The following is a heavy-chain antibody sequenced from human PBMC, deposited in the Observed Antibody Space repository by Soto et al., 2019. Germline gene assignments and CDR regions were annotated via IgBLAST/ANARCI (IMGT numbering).Heavy chain of an antibody. J-gene: IGHJ4*02. CDR3: AKDPGARIADDY. CDR1: GFTFSSYG. Sequence: GGSLRLSCAASGFTFSSYGMHWVRQAPGKGLEWVAVISYDGSNKYYADSVKGRFTISRGNSKNTLYLQMNSLRAEDTAVYYCAKDPGARIADDYWGQGTLVTVSS. D-gene: IGHD6-13*01. CDR2: ISYDGSNK. V-gene: IGHV3-30*18.